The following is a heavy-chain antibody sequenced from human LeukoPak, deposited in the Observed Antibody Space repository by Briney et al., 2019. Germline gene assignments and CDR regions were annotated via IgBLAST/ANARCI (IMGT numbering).Heavy chain of an antibody. J-gene: IGHJ6*02. D-gene: IGHD6-19*01. Sequence: ASVKVSCKASGGTFSSYAISWVRQAPGQGLEWMGGIIPIFGTANYAQKFQGRVTITADESTSTAYMELSSLRSEDTAVYYCARDSSGWWGTYGMDVWGQGTTVTVSS. CDR2: IIPIFGTA. V-gene: IGHV1-69*13. CDR1: GGTFSSYA. CDR3: ARDSSGWWGTYGMDV.